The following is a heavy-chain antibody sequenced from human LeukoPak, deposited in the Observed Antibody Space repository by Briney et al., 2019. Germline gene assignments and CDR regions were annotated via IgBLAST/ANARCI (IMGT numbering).Heavy chain of an antibody. CDR1: GFIFSNYA. V-gene: IGHV3-30*04. D-gene: IGHD6-6*01. Sequence: GGSLRLSCAASGFIFSNYAMHWVRQAPGKGLERVALISSDGSKIYYADSVKGRFTISRDNSRNTLYLQMNSLRAEDTALYYCARARRMYSSSSLRGAYFDYWGQGTLVTVSS. CDR3: ARARRMYSSSSLRGAYFDY. J-gene: IGHJ4*02. CDR2: ISSDGSKI.